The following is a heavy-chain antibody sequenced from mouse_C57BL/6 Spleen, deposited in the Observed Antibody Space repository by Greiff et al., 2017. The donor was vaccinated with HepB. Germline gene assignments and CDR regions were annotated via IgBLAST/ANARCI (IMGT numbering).Heavy chain of an antibody. CDR1: GFTFSSYD. Sequence: EVQLVESGGGLVKPGGSLKLSCAASGFTFSSYDMPWVRQTPEKRLEWVATISDGGSYTYYPENVKGRFTISEDNAKNNPYLQMSQLKSEDTAMYYCAREGDDYDGFAYWGQGTLVTVSS. V-gene: IGHV5-4*01. CDR3: AREGDDYDGFAY. CDR2: ISDGGSYT. J-gene: IGHJ3*01. D-gene: IGHD2-4*01.